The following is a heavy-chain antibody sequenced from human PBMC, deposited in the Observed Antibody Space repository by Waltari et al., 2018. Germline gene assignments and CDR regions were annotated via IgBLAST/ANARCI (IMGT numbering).Heavy chain of an antibody. V-gene: IGHV4-4*07. CDR1: GGSISSYY. Sequence: QVQLQESGPGLVKPSETLSLTCTVSGGSISSYYWSWIRQPAGKGLEWIGRIYTSGSTNYNPSLKSRVTMSVDTSKNQFSLKLSTVTAADTAVYYCARRARIAARPWDWFDPWGQGTLVTVSS. CDR2: IYTSGST. CDR3: ARRARIAARPWDWFDP. D-gene: IGHD6-6*01. J-gene: IGHJ5*02.